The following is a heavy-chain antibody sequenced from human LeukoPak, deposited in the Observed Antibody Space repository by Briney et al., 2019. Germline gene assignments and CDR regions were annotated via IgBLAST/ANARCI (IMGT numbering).Heavy chain of an antibody. D-gene: IGHD1-14*01. CDR2: ISYNGGSR. J-gene: IGHJ6*02. CDR3: AKASELGDYPNYYYYGMDV. V-gene: IGHV3-23*01. CDR1: GFTFSRFA. Sequence: GGSLRLSCAASGFTFSRFAINLVRQAPGKGLEWVSGISYNGGSRFYADSVKGRFTISRDNSKNTVFLQMNGLRGDDTAVYYCAKASELGDYPNYYYYGMDVWGQGTTVTVSS.